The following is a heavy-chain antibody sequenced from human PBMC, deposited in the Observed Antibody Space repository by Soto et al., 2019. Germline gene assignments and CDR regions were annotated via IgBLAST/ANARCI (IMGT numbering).Heavy chain of an antibody. V-gene: IGHV1-3*01. J-gene: IGHJ4*02. CDR3: AAFGYSSSLLLDY. D-gene: IGHD6-13*01. Sequence: ASVKVSCKASGYTFTSYGISWVRQAPGQRLEWMGWINAGNGNTKYSQKFQGRVTITRDTSTSTAYMELSSLRSEDTAVYYCAAFGYSSSLLLDYWGQGTLVTVS. CDR2: INAGNGNT. CDR1: GYTFTSYG.